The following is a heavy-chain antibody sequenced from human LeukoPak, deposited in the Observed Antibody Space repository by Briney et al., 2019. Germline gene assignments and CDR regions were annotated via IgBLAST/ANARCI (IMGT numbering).Heavy chain of an antibody. CDR2: IYPENGEA. Sequence: GASVKVSFKGSGYSLSQLSMHWVRQAPGKGLEWMGGIYPENGEAVYAQKFQGRLTITEDTSTDTSYMELNSLKCEVMAVYYCAAGGVYDLLDNWGQGTLVTVSS. CDR1: GYSLSQLS. J-gene: IGHJ4*02. D-gene: IGHD2-8*01. V-gene: IGHV1-24*01. CDR3: AAGGVYDLLDN.